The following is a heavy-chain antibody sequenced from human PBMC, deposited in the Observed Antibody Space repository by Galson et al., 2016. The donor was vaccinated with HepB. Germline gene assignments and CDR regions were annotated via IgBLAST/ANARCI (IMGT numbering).Heavy chain of an antibody. CDR3: TRRGSSGFYNAYNWFDP. J-gene: IGHJ5*02. Sequence: SVKVSCKASGGMYSSYAISWVRQAPGQGLEWMGGIIPILGTTYYAQKFQGRVTITADKSTSTAYMELSSLRSEDTAVYYCTRRGSSGFYNAYNWFDPWGQGTLVTVSA. CDR1: GGMYSSYA. D-gene: IGHD3-22*01. V-gene: IGHV1-69*10. CDR2: IIPILGTT.